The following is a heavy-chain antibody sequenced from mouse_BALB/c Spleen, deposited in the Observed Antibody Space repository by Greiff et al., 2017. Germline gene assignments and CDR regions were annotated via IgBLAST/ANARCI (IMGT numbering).Heavy chain of an antibody. Sequence: VQVVESGPGLVAPSQSLSITCTVSGFSLTSYDISWIRQPPGKGLEWLGVIWTGGGTNYNSAFMSRLSISKDNSKSQVFLKMNSLQTDDTAIYYCVRGNPFDYWGQGTTLTVSS. CDR1: GFSLTSYD. CDR3: VRGNPFDY. D-gene: IGHD2-1*01. CDR2: IWTGGGT. J-gene: IGHJ2*01. V-gene: IGHV2-9-2*01.